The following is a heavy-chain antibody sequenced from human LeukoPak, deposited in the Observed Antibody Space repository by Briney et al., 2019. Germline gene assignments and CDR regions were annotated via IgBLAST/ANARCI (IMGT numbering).Heavy chain of an antibody. V-gene: IGHV1-2*02. D-gene: IGHD5-12*01. CDR2: IKVSSGGS. Sequence: ASVKVSCKASGYTFSDYYIHWVRQAPGQGLERMGWIKVSSGGSHFPQKFQGSVTMTRDTPISTAYLELTGLKSDDTAVYYCARANSGGYTTYFDSWGQGTLVTVP. J-gene: IGHJ4*02. CDR1: GYTFSDYY. CDR3: ARANSGGYTTYFDS.